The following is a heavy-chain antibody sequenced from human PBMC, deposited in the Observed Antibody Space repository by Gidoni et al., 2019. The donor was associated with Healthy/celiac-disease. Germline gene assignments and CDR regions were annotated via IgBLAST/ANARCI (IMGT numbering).Heavy chain of an antibody. CDR1: GGSFSGYY. CDR3: ASRRAQVLRYGMDV. CDR2: INHSGST. Sequence: QVQLQQRGAGLVEPSETLSLTRDVYGGSFSGYYWSWIRQPPGKGLGWIGEINHSGSTNYNPSLKSRVTISVHTSKNQFSLKLSSVTAADTAVYYCASRRAQVLRYGMDVWGQGTTVTVSS. J-gene: IGHJ6*02. V-gene: IGHV4-34*01.